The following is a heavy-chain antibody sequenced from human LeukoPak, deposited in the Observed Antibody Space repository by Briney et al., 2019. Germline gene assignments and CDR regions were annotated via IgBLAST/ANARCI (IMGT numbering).Heavy chain of an antibody. Sequence: SETLSLTCTVPGGSLRSSTYYWAWIRQPPGKGLEWLGSIHYDGSPFDNPSLESRVTMSVDTSRNHFSLKMTSVTAADAAVYYCARDNRSLLDSWGQGILVTVSS. D-gene: IGHD3-16*02. CDR1: GGSLRSSTYY. CDR2: IHYDGSP. CDR3: ARDNRSLLDS. J-gene: IGHJ4*02. V-gene: IGHV4-39*07.